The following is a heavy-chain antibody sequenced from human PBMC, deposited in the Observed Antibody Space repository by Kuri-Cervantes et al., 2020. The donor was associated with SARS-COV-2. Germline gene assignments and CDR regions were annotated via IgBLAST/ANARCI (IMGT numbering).Heavy chain of an antibody. CDR3: AKDLGYCSGGSCYADYFDY. CDR2: IRYDGSNK. D-gene: IGHD2-15*01. V-gene: IGHV3-30*02. J-gene: IGHJ4*02. CDR1: GFTFSSYG. Sequence: GGSLRLSCAASGFTFSSYGMHWVRQAPGKGLEWVAFIRYDGSNKYYADSVKGRFTISRDNSKNTLYLQMNSLRAEDTAVYYCAKDLGYCSGGSCYADYFDYWGRGTLVTVSS.